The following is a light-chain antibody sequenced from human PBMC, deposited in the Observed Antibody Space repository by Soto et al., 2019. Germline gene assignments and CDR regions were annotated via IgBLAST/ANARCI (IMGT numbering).Light chain of an antibody. J-gene: IGKJ1*01. V-gene: IGKV3-11*01. CDR2: DVS. CDR1: QSVSNS. CDR3: QQYGSSGT. Sequence: EIVLTQSPATLSLSPGEGVTLACRASQSVSNSLAWYQQKPGQPPRFLIYDVSNRATGIPARFSGSGSGTDFTLTITRLEPEDFAVYYCQQYGSSGTFGQGTKVDIK.